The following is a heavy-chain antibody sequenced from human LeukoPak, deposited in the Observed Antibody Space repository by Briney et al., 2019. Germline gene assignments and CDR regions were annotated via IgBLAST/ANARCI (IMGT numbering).Heavy chain of an antibody. J-gene: IGHJ4*02. CDR2: IYYSGIT. Sequence: SETLSLTCTVSAGSISSSGYYWGWIRQPPGKGLEWIGYIYYSGITDYNPSLKSRVTISVDTSKTQFSLKLSSVTAADTAVYYCARHNPGGSQGYWGPGTLVTVSS. CDR1: AGSISSSGYY. CDR3: ARHNPGGSQGY. D-gene: IGHD1-14*01. V-gene: IGHV4-61*05.